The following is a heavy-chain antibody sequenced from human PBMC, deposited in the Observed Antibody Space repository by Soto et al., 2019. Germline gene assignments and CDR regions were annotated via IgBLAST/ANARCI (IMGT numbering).Heavy chain of an antibody. CDR2: ISSSYYI. CDR1: GFTFSSYT. CDR3: ARGDVVVLTATSNFDY. D-gene: IGHD2-21*02. J-gene: IGHJ4*02. Sequence: LRLSCAASGFTFSSYTMKWVRQAPGKGLEWVASISSSYYIKYADSVKGRFTISRDNAKNSLYLQMNSLRAEDTAVYYCARGDVVVLTATSNFDYWGQGTMVTVYS. V-gene: IGHV3-21*01.